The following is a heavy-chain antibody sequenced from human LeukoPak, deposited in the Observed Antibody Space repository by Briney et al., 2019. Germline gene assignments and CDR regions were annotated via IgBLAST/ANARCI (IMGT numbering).Heavy chain of an antibody. CDR3: ARGETGGLGYSLAY. V-gene: IGHV3-7*04. CDR2: IKEDGSEK. Sequence: GGSLRLSCAASGFTFSSYWMSWVRQAPGKGLDWVANIKEDGSEKYYVDSVKGRFTISRDNAKNSLYLQMNSLRAEDTAVYYCARGETGGLGYSLAYGGRGPLVPVPS. CDR1: GFTFSSYW. D-gene: IGHD1-14*01. J-gene: IGHJ4*02.